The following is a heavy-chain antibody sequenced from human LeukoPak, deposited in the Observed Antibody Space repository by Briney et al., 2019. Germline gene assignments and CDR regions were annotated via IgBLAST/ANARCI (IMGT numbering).Heavy chain of an antibody. D-gene: IGHD1-26*01. V-gene: IGHV4-34*01. CDR3: ARGGSYYWPIDL. Sequence: SETLSLTCAVYGGSFSGYYWSWIRQPPGKGLEWIGEINHSGGTKYNPSLKSRDTVSVDTSKNQFSLKLSSVTAADTAMYYCARGGSYYWPIDLWGQGTLVTVSS. CDR2: INHSGGT. J-gene: IGHJ5*02. CDR1: GGSFSGYY.